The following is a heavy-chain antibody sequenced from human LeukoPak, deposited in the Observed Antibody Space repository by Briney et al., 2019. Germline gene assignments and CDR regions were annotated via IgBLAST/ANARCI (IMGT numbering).Heavy chain of an antibody. V-gene: IGHV3-73*01. CDR1: AFTFSGSA. J-gene: IGHJ4*02. CDR3: ASAEDGYSSYDY. CDR2: IRIEAKSYAT. D-gene: IGHD5-24*01. Sequence: GGSLRLSCAASAFTFSGSAMHWVRQASGKGLEWVGRIRIEAKSYATAYAASVKGRFTISRDDSKNTAYLQMNSLKTEDTAVYYCASAEDGYSSYDYWGQGTLVTVSS.